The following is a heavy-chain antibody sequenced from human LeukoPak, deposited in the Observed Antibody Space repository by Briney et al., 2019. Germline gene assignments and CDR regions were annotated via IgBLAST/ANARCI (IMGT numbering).Heavy chain of an antibody. V-gene: IGHV4-59*08. CDR3: ARHGPSDGGSYFDY. Sequence: SETLSLTCTVSGGSISSYYWSWIRQPPGKGLEWIGYIYYSGSTNYNPSLKSRVTISVDTSKNQFSLKLSSVTAADTAVYYCARHGPSDGGSYFDYWGQGTLVTVSS. CDR1: GGSISSYY. J-gene: IGHJ4*02. CDR2: IYYSGST. D-gene: IGHD4-23*01.